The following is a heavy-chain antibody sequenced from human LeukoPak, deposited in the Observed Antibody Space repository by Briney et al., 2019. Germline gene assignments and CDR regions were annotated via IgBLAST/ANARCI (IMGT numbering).Heavy chain of an antibody. J-gene: IGHJ4*02. CDR1: GGTFSSYA. Sequence: SVKVSCKASGGTFSSYAISWVRQAPGQGLEWMGRIIPIFGTANYAQKFQGRVTITTDESTSTAYMELSSLRSEDTAVYYCASAHDYGGNFPSRFDYWGQGTLVTVSS. CDR2: IIPIFGTA. V-gene: IGHV1-69*05. D-gene: IGHD4-23*01. CDR3: ASAHDYGGNFPSRFDY.